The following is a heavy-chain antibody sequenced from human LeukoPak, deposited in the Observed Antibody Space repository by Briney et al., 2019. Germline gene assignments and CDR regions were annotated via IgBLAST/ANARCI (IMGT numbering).Heavy chain of an antibody. Sequence: SETLSLTCTVSGGSISSYYWSWIRQPPGKGLEWIGYIYYSGSTNYNPSLKSRVTISVYTSKNQFSLKLSSVTAADTAVYYCASFPYYDSSGYHGYYFDYWGQGTLVTVSS. D-gene: IGHD3-22*01. J-gene: IGHJ4*02. V-gene: IGHV4-59*01. CDR2: IYYSGST. CDR1: GGSISSYY. CDR3: ASFPYYDSSGYHGYYFDY.